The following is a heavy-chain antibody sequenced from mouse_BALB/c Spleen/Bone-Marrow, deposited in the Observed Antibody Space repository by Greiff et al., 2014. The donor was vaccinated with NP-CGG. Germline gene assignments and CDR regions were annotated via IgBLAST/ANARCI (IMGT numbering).Heavy chain of an antibody. D-gene: IGHD1-1*02. CDR3: ARLGGYGPYFDY. J-gene: IGHJ2*01. CDR2: ISYSGST. CDR1: GDSITSGY. Sequence: EVQLQQSGPSLVKPSQTLSITCSVTGDSITSGYWNWIRKFPGNKLEYMGYISYSGSTYFNPSLKSRISITRDTSKNQYYLQLNSVTTEDTSTYYCARLGGYGPYFDYWGQGTTLTVSS. V-gene: IGHV3-8*02.